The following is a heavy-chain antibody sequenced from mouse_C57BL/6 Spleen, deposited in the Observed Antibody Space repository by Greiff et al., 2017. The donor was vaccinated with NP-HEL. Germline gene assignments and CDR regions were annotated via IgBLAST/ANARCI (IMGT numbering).Heavy chain of an antibody. CDR3: ARKISNGYFDY. V-gene: IGHV1-31*01. CDR1: GYSFTGYY. Sequence: EVKVVESGPELVKPGASVKISCKASGYSFTGYYMHWVKQSHGNILDWIGYIYPYNGVSSYNQKFKGKATLTVDKSSSTAYMELRSLTSEDSAVYYCARKISNGYFDYWGQGTTLTVSS. D-gene: IGHD2-5*01. J-gene: IGHJ2*01. CDR2: IYPYNGVS.